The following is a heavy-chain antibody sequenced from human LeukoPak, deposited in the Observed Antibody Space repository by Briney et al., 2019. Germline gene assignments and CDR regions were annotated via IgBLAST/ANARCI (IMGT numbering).Heavy chain of an antibody. CDR1: GFTFTKNW. CDR2: VNEDGSQK. Sequence: GSLRLSCAASGFTFTKNWMSWFRQAPGKGLEWVGNVNEDGSQKNYVDSVKGRFTISRDNAKNSVYLQMNNLRVEEMAVYYCARGKGWIDPWGQGTLVTVSS. V-gene: IGHV3-7*01. J-gene: IGHJ5*02. CDR3: ARGKGWIDP.